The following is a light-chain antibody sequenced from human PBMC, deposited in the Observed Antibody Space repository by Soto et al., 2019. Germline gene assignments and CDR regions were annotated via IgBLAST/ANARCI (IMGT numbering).Light chain of an antibody. Sequence: QSVLTQPPSVSGSPGQSVTISCTGTSSDVGKYDRVSWYQQPPGTAPKLIIYEVTNRPSGVPARFSGSKSVNTASLTISGLQAEDEAEYYCSSYTSSSQYVFGTGTKVTVL. V-gene: IGLV2-18*02. CDR1: SSDVGKYDR. CDR3: SSYTSSSQYV. J-gene: IGLJ1*01. CDR2: EVT.